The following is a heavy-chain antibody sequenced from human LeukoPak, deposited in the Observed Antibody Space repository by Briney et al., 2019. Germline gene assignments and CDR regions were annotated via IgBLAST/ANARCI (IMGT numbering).Heavy chain of an antibody. V-gene: IGHV4-39*07. D-gene: IGHD6-13*01. CDR1: GGSISSSSYY. Sequence: SETLSLTCTVSGGSISSSSYYWGWIRQPPGKGLEWIGSIYYSGSTYYNPSLKSRVTISIDTSKNQFSLKLSSVTAADTAVYYCARGRAYSSRPRGRFDPWGQGTLVTVSS. CDR2: IYYSGST. CDR3: ARGRAYSSRPRGRFDP. J-gene: IGHJ5*02.